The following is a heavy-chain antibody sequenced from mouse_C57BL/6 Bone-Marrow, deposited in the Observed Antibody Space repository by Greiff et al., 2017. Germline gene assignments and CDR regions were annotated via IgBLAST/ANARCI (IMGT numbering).Heavy chain of an antibody. CDR2: IYPRCGNT. CDR3: ATSGIRRLLLRDS. CDR1: GYTFTSYG. V-gene: IGHV1-81*01. D-gene: IGHD2-3*01. Sequence: QVTLKVSGAELARPGASVKLSCKASGYTFTSYGISWVKQRTGQGLEWIGEIYPRCGNTYYNEKFKGKATLTADKSSSTAYMELRSLTSEDSAVYFCATSGIRRLLLRDSWGQGTTLTVSS. J-gene: IGHJ2*01.